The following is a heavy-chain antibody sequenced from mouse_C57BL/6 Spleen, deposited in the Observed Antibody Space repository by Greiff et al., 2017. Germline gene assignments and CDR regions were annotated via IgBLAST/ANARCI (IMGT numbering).Heavy chain of an antibody. D-gene: IGHD3-3*01. CDR2: INPNNGGT. Sequence: VQLQQSGPELVKPGASVKISCKASGYTFTDYYMNWVKQSHGKSLEWIGDINPNNGGTSYNQKFKGKATLTVDKSSSTAYMELRSLTSEDSAVYYCARRDGCNDYWGQGTTLTVSS. J-gene: IGHJ2*01. CDR1: GYTFTDYY. CDR3: ARRDGCNDY. V-gene: IGHV1-26*01.